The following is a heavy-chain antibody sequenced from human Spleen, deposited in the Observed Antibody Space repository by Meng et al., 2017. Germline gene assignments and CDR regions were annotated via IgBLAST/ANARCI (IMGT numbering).Heavy chain of an antibody. D-gene: IGHD6-19*01. J-gene: IGHJ5*02. V-gene: IGHV4-30-4*01. Sequence: QVQLQESGPGLVKPSQTLSLTCSVSGGSISSGDSYWSWIRQPPGKGLEWIGYIYYSGSTYYNPSLRSRMTISVDTSKNQFSLRLRSVTAADTAVYYCVRSSGWVRTGFDPWGQGTLVTVSS. CDR1: GGSISSGDSY. CDR3: VRSSGWVRTGFDP. CDR2: IYYSGST.